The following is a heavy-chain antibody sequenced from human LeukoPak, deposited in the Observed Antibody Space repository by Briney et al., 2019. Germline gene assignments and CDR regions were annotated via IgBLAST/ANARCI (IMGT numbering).Heavy chain of an antibody. Sequence: GGSLRLSCAASGFTFDNYAMHWVREAPGKGLEWVSGISWNSGSIGYADSVKGRFTISRDNAKNSLYLQMNSLRAEDTAVYYCARDRVQYYDSSGYPRYYYYGMDVWGQGTTVTVSS. CDR3: ARDRVQYYDSSGYPRYYYYGMDV. CDR1: GFTFDNYA. CDR2: ISWNSGSI. V-gene: IGHV3-9*01. D-gene: IGHD3-22*01. J-gene: IGHJ6*02.